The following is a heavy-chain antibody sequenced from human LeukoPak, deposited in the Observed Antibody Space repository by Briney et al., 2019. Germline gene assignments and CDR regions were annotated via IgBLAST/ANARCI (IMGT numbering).Heavy chain of an antibody. V-gene: IGHV3-11*01. CDR3: ARVGATNIDAFDI. Sequence: PGGSLRLSCAASGFTFSDNYMSWIRQAPGKGLEWVSYISSSGSTIYYADSVKGRFTISRDNAKNSLYLQMNSLRAEDTAVYYCARVGATNIDAFDIWGQGTMVTVSS. CDR2: ISSSGSTI. J-gene: IGHJ3*02. CDR1: GFTFSDNY. D-gene: IGHD1-26*01.